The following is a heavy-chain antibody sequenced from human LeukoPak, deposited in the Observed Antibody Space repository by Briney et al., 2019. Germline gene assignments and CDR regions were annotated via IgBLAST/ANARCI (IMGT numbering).Heavy chain of an antibody. CDR1: GGTFSSYA. V-gene: IGHV1-46*01. CDR2: INPSGGST. D-gene: IGHD1-26*01. CDR3: ARDYGGSYYSDY. Sequence: GASVKVSCKASGGTFSSYAISWVRQAPGQGLEWMGIINPSGGSTSYAQKFQGRVTMTRDTSTSTVYMELSSLRSEDTAVYYCARDYGGSYYSDYWGQGTLVTVSS. J-gene: IGHJ4*02.